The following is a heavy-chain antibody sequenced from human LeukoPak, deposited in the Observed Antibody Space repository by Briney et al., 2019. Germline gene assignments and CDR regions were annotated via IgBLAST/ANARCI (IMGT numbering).Heavy chain of an antibody. CDR2: IYYSGST. CDR3: ARDLEGGTFDI. V-gene: IGHV4-59*01. Sequence: SETLSLTCTVSGGSISSYYWSWIRQPPGKGLEWIGYIYYSGSTNYNPSLKSRVTISVDTSKNQSSLKLSSVTAADTAVYYCARDLEGGTFDIWGQGTMVTVSS. D-gene: IGHD2-15*01. J-gene: IGHJ3*02. CDR1: GGSISSYY.